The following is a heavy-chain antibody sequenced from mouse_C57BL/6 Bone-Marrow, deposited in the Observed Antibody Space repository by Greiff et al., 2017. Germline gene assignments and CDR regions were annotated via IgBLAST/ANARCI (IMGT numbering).Heavy chain of an antibody. CDR3: ARRYYDYDEAWFAY. V-gene: IGHV5-9*01. D-gene: IGHD2-4*01. Sequence: EVKLVESGGGLVKPGGSLKLSCAASGFTFSSYTMSWVRQTPEKRLEWVATISGGGGNTYYPDSVKGRFTISRVNAKNTLYLQMSSLRSEDTALYYCARRYYDYDEAWFAYWGQGTLVTVSA. J-gene: IGHJ3*01. CDR2: ISGGGGNT. CDR1: GFTFSSYT.